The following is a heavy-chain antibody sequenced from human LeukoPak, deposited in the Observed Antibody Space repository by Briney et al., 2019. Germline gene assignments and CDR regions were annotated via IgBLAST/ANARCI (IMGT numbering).Heavy chain of an antibody. CDR1: GGSISSNTYY. D-gene: IGHD6-13*01. Sequence: SETLSLTCTVSGGSISSNTYYWSWIRQPAGKGLEWIGRIYTSGSTNYSPSLKSRVTISVDTSKNQFSLKLSSVTAADTAVYYCARVDSSNWYDSRGYFDYWGQGTLVTVSS. J-gene: IGHJ4*02. V-gene: IGHV4-61*02. CDR2: IYTSGST. CDR3: ARVDSSNWYDSRGYFDY.